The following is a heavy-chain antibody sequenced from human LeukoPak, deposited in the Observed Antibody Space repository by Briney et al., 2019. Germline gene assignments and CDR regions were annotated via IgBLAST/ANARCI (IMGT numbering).Heavy chain of an antibody. Sequence: PSETLSLTFAVYGGSFSGYYWSWIPQPPRKGLEWIGEINHSGSTNYNPAPKSRVTISVDTSKNQFSLKPSSVTAADTAVYYCARRSPRYSYGRFDYWGQGTLVTVSS. CDR1: GGSFSGYY. J-gene: IGHJ4*02. D-gene: IGHD5-18*01. V-gene: IGHV4-34*01. CDR3: ARRSPRYSYGRFDY. CDR2: INHSGST.